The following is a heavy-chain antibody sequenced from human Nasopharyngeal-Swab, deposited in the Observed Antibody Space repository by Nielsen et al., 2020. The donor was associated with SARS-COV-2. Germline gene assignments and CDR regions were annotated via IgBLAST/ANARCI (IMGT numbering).Heavy chain of an antibody. CDR1: GFTFSSYA. CDR3: AKVVDPYVGATTGYFYYGMDV. J-gene: IGHJ6*02. CDR2: ISASGGST. Sequence: GESLKISCAASGFTFSSYAMSWVRQAPGKGLEWVSAISASGGSTYYADSVKGRFTISRDNSKNTLYLHMNSLRAEDTAVYYCAKVVDPYVGATTGYFYYGMDVWGQGTTVTVSS. V-gene: IGHV3-23*01. D-gene: IGHD1-26*01.